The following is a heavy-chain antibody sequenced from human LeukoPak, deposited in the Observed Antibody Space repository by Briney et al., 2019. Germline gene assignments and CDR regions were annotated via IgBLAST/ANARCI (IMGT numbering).Heavy chain of an antibody. CDR1: GFTFSSYE. CDR3: ARDWVLGYCSSTSCEERGYYYYYGMDV. Sequence: GGSLRLSCAASGFTFSSYEVNWVRQAPGKGLEWVSYISSSGSTIYYADSVKGRFTISRDNAENSLYLQMNSLRAEDTAVYYCARDWVLGYCSSTSCEERGYYYYYGMDVWGQGTTVTVSS. J-gene: IGHJ6*02. D-gene: IGHD2-2*01. CDR2: ISSSGSTI. V-gene: IGHV3-48*03.